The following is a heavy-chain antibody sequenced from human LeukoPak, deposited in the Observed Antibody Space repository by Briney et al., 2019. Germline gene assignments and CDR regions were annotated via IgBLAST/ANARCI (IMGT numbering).Heavy chain of an antibody. CDR3: AREGVVPAAVPDY. CDR2: INPNSGGT. Sequence: GASVKVSCKASGYTFTGYYMHWVLQAPGQGLEWMGWINPNSGGTNYAQKFQGRVTMTRDTSISTAYMELSRLRSDDTAVYYCAREGVVPAAVPDYWGQGTLVTVSS. CDR1: GYTFTGYY. V-gene: IGHV1-2*02. J-gene: IGHJ4*02. D-gene: IGHD2-2*01.